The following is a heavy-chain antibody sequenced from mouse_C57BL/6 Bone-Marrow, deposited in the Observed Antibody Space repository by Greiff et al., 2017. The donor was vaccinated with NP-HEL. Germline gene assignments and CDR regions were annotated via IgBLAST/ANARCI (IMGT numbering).Heavy chain of an antibody. D-gene: IGHD1-1*01. V-gene: IGHV2-6*01. CDR2: IWGVGST. CDR1: GFSLTSYG. Sequence: QVQLKESGPGLVAPSQSLSITCTVSGFSLTSYGVDWVRQSPGKGLEWLGVIWGVGSTNYNSALKSRLSISEDNSKSQVFLKMNSLQTDDTAMYYCASRADGSSPAWFAYWGQGTLVTVSA. CDR3: ASRADGSSPAWFAY. J-gene: IGHJ3*01.